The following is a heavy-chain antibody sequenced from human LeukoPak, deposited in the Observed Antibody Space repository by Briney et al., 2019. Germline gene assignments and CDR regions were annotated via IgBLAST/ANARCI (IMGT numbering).Heavy chain of an antibody. Sequence: TGGSLRLSCAASGFTFSSYSMNWVRQAPGKGLEWVSSISSSSSYIYYADSVKGRFTISRDNAKNSLYLQMNSLRAEDTAVYYCARFPIRDPRHFDYWGQGTLVTVSS. CDR3: ARFPIRDPRHFDY. J-gene: IGHJ4*02. CDR2: ISSSSSYI. CDR1: GFTFSSYS. V-gene: IGHV3-21*01.